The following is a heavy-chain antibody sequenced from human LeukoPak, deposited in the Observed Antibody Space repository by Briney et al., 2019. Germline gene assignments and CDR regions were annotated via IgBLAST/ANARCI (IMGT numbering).Heavy chain of an antibody. CDR3: ATHRGSYPAGGFNY. Sequence: PGRSLRLSCAASGFTFSNYGMHWVRQAPGKGLEWVAVIFYDGSHKYYADSVKGRFTVSRDNSENTLYLQMNSLRVEDTAVFYCATHRGSYPAGGFNYWGQGTLVTVSS. CDR2: IFYDGSHK. V-gene: IGHV3-33*01. J-gene: IGHJ4*02. CDR1: GFTFSNYG. D-gene: IGHD1-26*01.